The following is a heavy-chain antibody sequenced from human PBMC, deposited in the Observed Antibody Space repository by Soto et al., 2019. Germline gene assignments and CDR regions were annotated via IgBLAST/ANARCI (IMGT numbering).Heavy chain of an antibody. CDR1: GFTFSRQW. Sequence: GGSLRLSCAASGFTFSRQWMHWVRQAPGKGLVWVSRINSDGTYTTYADSVKGRFTISRDNAKNTLYLQMNSLRVEDTAVYYCTRDGAPVASALFDYWGPGTLVTVSS. CDR3: TRDGAPVASALFDY. CDR2: INSDGTYT. V-gene: IGHV3-74*01. J-gene: IGHJ4*02. D-gene: IGHD6-19*01.